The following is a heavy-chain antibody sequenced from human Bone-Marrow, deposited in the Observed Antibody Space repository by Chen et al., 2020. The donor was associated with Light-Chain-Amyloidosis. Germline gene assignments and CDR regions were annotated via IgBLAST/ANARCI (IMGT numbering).Heavy chain of an antibody. Sequence: EVQILESGGDLVQPGGSLRLSCAASGFTFSSYSMNWVRQAPGKGLEWISYIGSNPNIIFYADSVKGRFTIYRDNAKNSLYLQMHSLRAEDTAVYYCARDSGEAAADDSWGQGTLVTVSS. CDR3: ARDSGEAAADDS. CDR1: GFTFSSYS. CDR2: IGSNPNII. D-gene: IGHD6-25*01. V-gene: IGHV3-48*01. J-gene: IGHJ4*02.